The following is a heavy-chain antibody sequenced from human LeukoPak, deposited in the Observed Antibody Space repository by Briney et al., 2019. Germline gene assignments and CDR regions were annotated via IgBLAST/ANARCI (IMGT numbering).Heavy chain of an antibody. J-gene: IGHJ4*02. Sequence: PSETLSLTCTVSGGSISSSSYYWGWIRQPPGKGLEWIVSIYSSGTTYYHPSLKSPFTISVNTSKNLFFLKLSSVTAAATAVYYCARLSGGYSSSTYYFDYWGQGTLVTVSS. CDR3: ARLSGGYSSSTYYFDY. CDR1: GGSISSSSYY. D-gene: IGHD6-13*01. V-gene: IGHV4-39*01. CDR2: IYSSGTT.